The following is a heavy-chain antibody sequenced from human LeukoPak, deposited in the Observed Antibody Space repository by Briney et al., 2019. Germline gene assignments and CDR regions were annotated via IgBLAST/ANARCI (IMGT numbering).Heavy chain of an antibody. CDR2: FYSDDSR. D-gene: IGHD2-8*02. V-gene: IGHV3-53*01. CDR1: GFTVSSTY. Sequence: GGSLTLSCAASGFTVSSTYMSWVRQAPGKGLEWVSSFYSDDSRCYAHSVKGRFTISRDNSKNTTSLQMNSLRDEDQAVYYCARAFQTGAQLFDYWGQGTLVTVSS. CDR3: ARAFQTGAQLFDY. J-gene: IGHJ4*02.